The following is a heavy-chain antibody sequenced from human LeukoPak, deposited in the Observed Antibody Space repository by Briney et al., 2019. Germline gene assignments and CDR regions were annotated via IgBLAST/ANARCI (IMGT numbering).Heavy chain of an antibody. J-gene: IGHJ5*02. Sequence: PGGSLRLSCEASGFNFSTYSMNWVRQAPGKGLEWISYISVESVTTFYAASVKGRFTISRDSAKNSLYLQMNSLGGEDTAVFYCARGPSVVGNSYDLDLWGPGSLVIVSS. CDR2: ISVESVTT. V-gene: IGHV3-48*04. D-gene: IGHD4-23*01. CDR1: GFNFSTYS. CDR3: ARGPSVVGNSYDLDL.